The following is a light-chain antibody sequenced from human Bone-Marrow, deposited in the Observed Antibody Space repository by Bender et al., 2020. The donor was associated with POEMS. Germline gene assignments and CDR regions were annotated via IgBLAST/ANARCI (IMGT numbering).Light chain of an antibody. CDR1: KLGEKY. CDR3: QAWDSSAVV. Sequence: SYELTQPPSVSVSPGQTASITCSGDKLGEKYASWYQQRPGQSPVMLIYQDNKRPSGIPERFSGSNSGNTATLTISGTQAEDVANYYCQAWDSSAVVFGGGTKLTVL. CDR2: QDN. J-gene: IGLJ3*02. V-gene: IGLV3-1*01.